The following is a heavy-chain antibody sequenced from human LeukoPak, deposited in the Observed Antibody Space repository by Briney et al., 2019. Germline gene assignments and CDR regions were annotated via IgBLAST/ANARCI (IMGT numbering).Heavy chain of an antibody. CDR1: GGSISSSSYY. Sequence: KPSETLSLTCTVSGGSISSSSYYWGWIRQPPGKGLDWIGSIYYSGSTYYNPSLKSRVTISVDTSKNQFSLKLSSVTAADTAVYYCARHWNRGSRDYWGQGTLVTVSS. J-gene: IGHJ4*02. CDR2: IYYSGST. D-gene: IGHD1-26*01. V-gene: IGHV4-39*01. CDR3: ARHWNRGSRDY.